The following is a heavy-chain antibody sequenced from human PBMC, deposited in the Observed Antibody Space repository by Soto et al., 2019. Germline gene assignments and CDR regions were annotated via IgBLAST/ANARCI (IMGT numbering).Heavy chain of an antibody. V-gene: IGHV1-69*01. CDR2: IIPIFGTA. CDR1: GGTFSSYA. Sequence: QVQLVQSGAEVKKPGSSVKVSCKASGGTFSSYAISWVRQAPGQGLEWMGGIIPIFGTANYAQKFQGSVTITADESTSTAYVELGSLRSEDTAVYYCAREGYCSSTSWYGGFDYWGQGTLVTVSS. CDR3: AREGYCSSTSWYGGFDY. D-gene: IGHD2-2*01. J-gene: IGHJ4*02.